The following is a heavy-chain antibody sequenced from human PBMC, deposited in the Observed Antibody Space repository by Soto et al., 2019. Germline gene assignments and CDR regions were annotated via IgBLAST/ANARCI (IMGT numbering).Heavy chain of an antibody. CDR2: IYYSGST. CDR1: GGSISSYY. Sequence: PSETLSLTCTVSGGSISSYYWSWIRQPPGKGLEWIGYIYYSGSTNYNPSLKSRVTISVDTSKNQFSLKLSSVTAADTAVYYCAREGVDPYYYYYMDVWGKGTTVTVSS. D-gene: IGHD2-8*01. V-gene: IGHV4-59*01. J-gene: IGHJ6*03. CDR3: AREGVDPYYYYYMDV.